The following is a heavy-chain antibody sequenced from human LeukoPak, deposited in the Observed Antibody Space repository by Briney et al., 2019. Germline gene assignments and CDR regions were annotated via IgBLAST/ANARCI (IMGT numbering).Heavy chain of an antibody. D-gene: IGHD2-2*03. CDR1: GYIFTDYY. Sequence: ASVKVSCKTSGYIFTDYYIHWVRQAPGQGFEWMGWINPKTGGTKSAQKFQRWVTMTRDTAISTAYMELNRLALDDTAVYYCARVVYSHGYCDRVTCPNWFDPWGQGTLVTVSS. J-gene: IGHJ5*02. CDR2: INPKTGGT. V-gene: IGHV1-2*04. CDR3: ARVVYSHGYCDRVTCPNWFDP.